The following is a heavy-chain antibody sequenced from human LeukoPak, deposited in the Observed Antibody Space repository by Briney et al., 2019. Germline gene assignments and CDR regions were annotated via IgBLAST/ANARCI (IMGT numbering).Heavy chain of an antibody. V-gene: IGHV4-4*07. Sequence: SETLSLTCTVSGGSISNYYWSWIRQPAGKGLEWIGRIYTSGTTHYNPSLKSRVTMSVDTSKNQFSLKLSSVTAADTAVYYCARRYSGSFYFDYWGQGTLVTVSS. D-gene: IGHD1-26*01. CDR1: GGSISNYY. CDR3: ARRYSGSFYFDY. CDR2: IYTSGTT. J-gene: IGHJ4*02.